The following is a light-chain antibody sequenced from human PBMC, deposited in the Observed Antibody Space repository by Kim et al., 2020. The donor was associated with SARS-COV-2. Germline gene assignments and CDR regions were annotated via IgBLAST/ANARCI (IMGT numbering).Light chain of an antibody. Sequence: DIQLTQSPSFLSASVGDRVTITCRASQGISNALAWYQQRPGKAPTLLIYGASTLRSGVPSRFSGSGSGAEFSLTISSLQAEDFATYFCQQSNRFPRTFGQGTRLEIK. CDR1: QGISNA. CDR3: QQSNRFPRT. CDR2: GAS. J-gene: IGKJ5*01. V-gene: IGKV1-9*01.